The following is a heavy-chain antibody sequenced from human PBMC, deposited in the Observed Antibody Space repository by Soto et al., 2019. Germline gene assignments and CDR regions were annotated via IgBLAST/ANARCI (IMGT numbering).Heavy chain of an antibody. Sequence: QVQLQESGPGLVKPSGTLSLTCAVSGDSISSNKWWCWVRQPPEKGREWVGEMYRTGSTNYNPSLQGRVTISLDKSKNQFSLKLSTVAAAATAVYYCARSSQDSYDSCEGNFDSWGRGTLVTVSS. CDR2: MYRTGST. CDR3: ARSSQDSYDSCEGNFDS. J-gene: IGHJ4*02. D-gene: IGHD3-22*01. CDR1: GDSISSNKW. V-gene: IGHV4-4*02.